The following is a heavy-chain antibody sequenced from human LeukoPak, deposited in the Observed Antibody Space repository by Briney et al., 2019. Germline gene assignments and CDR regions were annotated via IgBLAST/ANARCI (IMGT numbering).Heavy chain of an antibody. Sequence: GGSLRLSCAASGFTFSSYAMSWVRQAPGKGLEWVSVIYSDTRTYYADSVKGRFTISSDNSKNTLYLLMNSLRAEDTAVYYCARTYSSGVSWFDPWGQGTLVTVSS. J-gene: IGHJ5*02. D-gene: IGHD6-19*01. V-gene: IGHV3-23*03. CDR2: IYSDTRT. CDR3: ARTYSSGVSWFDP. CDR1: GFTFSSYA.